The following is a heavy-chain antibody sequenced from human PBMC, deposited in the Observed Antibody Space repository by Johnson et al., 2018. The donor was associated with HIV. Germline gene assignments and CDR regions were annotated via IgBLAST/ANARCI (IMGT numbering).Heavy chain of an antibody. J-gene: IGHJ3*02. Sequence: VQLVESGGGVVQPGRSLRLSCAASGFTFSSYWMSWVRQAPGKGLEWVANIKQDGSEKYYVDSVKGRFSISRDNSKKKLYLQMNSLRPEDTAVYYCARVVVITYHDAFDIWGQGTMVTVSS. CDR2: IKQDGSEK. V-gene: IGHV3-7*02. CDR1: GFTFSSYW. D-gene: IGHD3-22*01. CDR3: ARVVVITYHDAFDI.